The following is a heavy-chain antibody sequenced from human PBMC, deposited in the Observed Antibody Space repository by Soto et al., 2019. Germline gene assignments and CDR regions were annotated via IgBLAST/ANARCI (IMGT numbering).Heavy chain of an antibody. V-gene: IGHV4-31*02. J-gene: IGHJ4*02. CDR2: IFNSGTT. CDR3: ALALGPTTGLDY. D-gene: IGHD1-26*01. CDR1: GASTVSHYH. Sequence: QVQLQESGPGLVKPSQTLSLTCSVSGASTVSHYHWTWIRQPPGKGLVWMGYIFNSGTTFYNPSLTSRLSISMATSGNHFSLELRSVTAADTAVYYCALALGPTTGLDYWGQGTLVTVSS.